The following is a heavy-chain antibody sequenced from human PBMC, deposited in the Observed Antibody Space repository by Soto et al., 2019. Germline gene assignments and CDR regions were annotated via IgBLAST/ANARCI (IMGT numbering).Heavy chain of an antibody. CDR2: ISYDGSNK. CDR3: AKDVKEVGLRYAFDY. V-gene: IGHV3-30*18. Sequence: GGSLRLSCAASGFTFSSYGMHWVRQAPGKGLEWVAVISYDGSNKYYADSVKGRFTISRDNSKNTLYLQMNSLRAEDTAVYYCAKDVKEVGLRYAFDYWGQGTLVTVSS. CDR1: GFTFSSYG. D-gene: IGHD5-12*01. J-gene: IGHJ4*02.